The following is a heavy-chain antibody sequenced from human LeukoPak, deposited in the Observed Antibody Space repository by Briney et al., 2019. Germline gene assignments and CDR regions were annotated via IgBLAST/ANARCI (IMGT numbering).Heavy chain of an antibody. CDR1: GYTFSSYG. CDR2: ISAYNGNT. Sequence: RASVKVSCKASGYTFSSYGISWVRQAPGQGLEWMGWISAYNGNTNYAQMVQGRVTMTTDTSTSTAYMEVRSLRSDDTAMYYCARDVGDIVTIPAAISVPWGPGTLVTVSS. V-gene: IGHV1-18*01. J-gene: IGHJ5*02. CDR3: ARDVGDIVTIPAAISVP. D-gene: IGHD2-2*01.